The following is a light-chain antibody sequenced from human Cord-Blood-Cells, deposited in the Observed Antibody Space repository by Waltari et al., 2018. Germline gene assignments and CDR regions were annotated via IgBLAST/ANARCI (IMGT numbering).Light chain of an antibody. CDR3: MQGIHLPWT. CDR2: EVS. CDR1: QSLLHSDGKTY. V-gene: IGKV2-29*02. J-gene: IGKJ1*01. Sequence: DIVMTQTPLSLSVTPGQPASISCKSSQSLLHSDGKTYLYWYLQKPGQSPQLLIYEVSRWFSGVPDRLSGSGSGTDFTLNISRVEAEDVGVYYCMQGIHLPWTFGQETKVEIK.